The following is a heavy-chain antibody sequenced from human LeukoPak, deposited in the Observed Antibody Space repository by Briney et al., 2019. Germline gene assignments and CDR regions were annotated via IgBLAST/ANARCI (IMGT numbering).Heavy chain of an antibody. CDR2: IYTSGST. V-gene: IGHV4-61*02. CDR3: ARGPYSYDSSGAFDI. D-gene: IGHD3-22*01. CDR1: GGSISSGSYY. Sequence: SQTLSLTCTVSGGSISSGSYYWSWIRQPAGKGLEWIGRIYTSGSTNYNPSLKSRVTISVDTSKNQFSLKLSSVTAADTAVYFCARGPYSYDSSGAFDIWGQGTMVTVSS. J-gene: IGHJ3*02.